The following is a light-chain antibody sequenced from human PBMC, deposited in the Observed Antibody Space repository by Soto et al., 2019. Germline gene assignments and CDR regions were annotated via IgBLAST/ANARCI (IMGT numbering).Light chain of an antibody. CDR2: HAS. CDR3: QNYKSPLFV. V-gene: IGKV1-27*01. Sequence: DIQMTQSPPSLSASVGDTVTITCRASQAINGYLAWYQQKPGEVPKLLIYHASTLQPGVSSRFSGGGSGADYTLTITSLQPEDVATYFCQNYKSPLFVFGPGSKVNIK. J-gene: IGKJ3*01. CDR1: QAINGY.